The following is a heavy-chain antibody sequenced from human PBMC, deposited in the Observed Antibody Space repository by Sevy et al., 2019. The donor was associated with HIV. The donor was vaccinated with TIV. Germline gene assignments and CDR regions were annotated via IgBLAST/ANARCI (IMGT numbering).Heavy chain of an antibody. Sequence: GGSLRRSCAASGFTFSTYDMHWVRQAPGKGLEWVAYIRYDGSNKYYGDSVRGRFTISRDNSKSTLYVQLNSLRAEDTAVYYCARGRKTTQEWLEELDYYYGMDVWGQGTSVTVSS. CDR2: IRYDGSNK. CDR3: ARGRKTTQEWLEELDYYYGMDV. CDR1: GFTFSTYD. J-gene: IGHJ6*02. D-gene: IGHD2-8*01. V-gene: IGHV3-30*02.